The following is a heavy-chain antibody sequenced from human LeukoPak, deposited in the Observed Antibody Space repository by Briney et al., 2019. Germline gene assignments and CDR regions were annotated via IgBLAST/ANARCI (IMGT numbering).Heavy chain of an antibody. CDR1: RFTFSSYS. V-gene: IGHV3-48*02. CDR2: ISSSGSTI. Sequence: GGSLRLSCAASRFTFSSYSMNWVRQAPGKGLEWVSYISSSGSTIYYADSVKGRFTISRDSAKNSLYLQMNSLRDEDTAVYYCTPHRDGNYPFDYWGQGTLVTVSS. D-gene: IGHD1-7*01. J-gene: IGHJ4*02. CDR3: TPHRDGNYPFDY.